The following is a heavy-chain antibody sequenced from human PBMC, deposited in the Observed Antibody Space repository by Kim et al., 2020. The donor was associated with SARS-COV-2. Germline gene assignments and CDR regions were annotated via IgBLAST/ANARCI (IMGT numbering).Heavy chain of an antibody. CDR3: ARGRAENLVGFYRGARYSSSRDCYFDL. CDR1: GGTFSSYA. Sequence: SVKVSCQASGGTFSSYAISWVRQAPGQGLEWMGGIIPIFGTANYAQKFQGRVTITADESTSTAYMELSSLRSEDTAVYYCARGRAENLVGFYRGARYSSSRDCYFDLGGRGSLVTVSS. D-gene: IGHD6-13*01. J-gene: IGHJ2*01. CDR2: IIPIFGTA. V-gene: IGHV1-69*13.